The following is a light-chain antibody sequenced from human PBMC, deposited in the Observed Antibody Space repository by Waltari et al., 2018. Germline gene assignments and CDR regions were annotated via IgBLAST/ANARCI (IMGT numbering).Light chain of an antibody. CDR3: CTYAGGYEV. Sequence: QSALTQPRSVSGSLGQSVTISCTGISSDISGYHYVSWYQQFPGKAPKLIIYDVDKRPSGVPTRLSASRSGTTASLTISGLQGEDEADYYCCTYAGGYEVFGRGTKLTVL. J-gene: IGLJ3*02. V-gene: IGLV2-11*01. CDR1: SSDISGYHY. CDR2: DVD.